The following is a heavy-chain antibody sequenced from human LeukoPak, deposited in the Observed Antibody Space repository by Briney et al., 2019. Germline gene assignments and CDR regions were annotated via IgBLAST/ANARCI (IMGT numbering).Heavy chain of an antibody. Sequence: GGSLRLSCAASGFTFSSYWMSWVRQAPGKGLEWVANIKQDGSEKYYVDSVKGRFTISRDNAKNSLYLQMNSLRAEDTAVYYCARLVVPAATPWVVYFDYWGQGTMVTVSS. D-gene: IGHD2-2*01. CDR2: IKQDGSEK. CDR1: GFTFSSYW. CDR3: ARLVVPAATPWVVYFDY. J-gene: IGHJ4*02. V-gene: IGHV3-7*01.